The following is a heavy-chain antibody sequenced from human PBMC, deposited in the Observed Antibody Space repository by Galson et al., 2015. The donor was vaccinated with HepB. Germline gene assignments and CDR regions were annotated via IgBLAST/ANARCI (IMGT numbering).Heavy chain of an antibody. J-gene: IGHJ4*02. Sequence: SLRLSCAASGFSLSTHRMSWVRQAPGKGLEGVANIRQDGSEKFYVDSVRGRFTISRDNAENSLFLQMNSLRAEDTAVYYCARDLEGLSAVGGANYFDYWGQGTLVTVSS. V-gene: IGHV3-7*01. CDR2: IRQDGSEK. CDR1: GFSLSTHR. CDR3: ARDLEGLSAVGGANYFDY. D-gene: IGHD3-3*01.